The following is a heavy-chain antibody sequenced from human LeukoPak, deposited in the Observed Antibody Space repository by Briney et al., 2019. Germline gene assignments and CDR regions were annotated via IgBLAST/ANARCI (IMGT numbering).Heavy chain of an antibody. CDR3: TTDPYGSSTSCHKRWWFDP. CDR2: IKSKTEAGTT. Sequence: PGGSLRLSCAASGFTFSNAWMSWVRQAPGKGLEWVGRIKSKTEAGTTDYAARVNGRFTISRNDSKNTLYLQMNSLRAEDTAVYYCTTDPYGSSTSCHKRWWFDPWGQGTLVTVSS. CDR1: GFTFSNAW. D-gene: IGHD2-2*01. V-gene: IGHV3-15*01. J-gene: IGHJ5*02.